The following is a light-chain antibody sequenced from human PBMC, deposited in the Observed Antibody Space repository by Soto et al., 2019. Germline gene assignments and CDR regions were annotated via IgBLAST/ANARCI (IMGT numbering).Light chain of an antibody. CDR1: RDISNY. Sequence: DIQMTQSPSSLSASVGDRVTITCQASRDISNYLNWYQQKPGKAPKLLIYDASNLETGVPSRFSGSGSGTDFTLTISSLQPEDIATYYCQQYDNPNLTVTFGGGTKVDIK. V-gene: IGKV1-33*01. CDR3: QQYDNPNLTVT. J-gene: IGKJ4*01. CDR2: DAS.